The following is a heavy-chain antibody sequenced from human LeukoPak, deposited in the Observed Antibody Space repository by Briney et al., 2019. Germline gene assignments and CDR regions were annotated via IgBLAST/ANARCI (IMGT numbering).Heavy chain of an antibody. J-gene: IGHJ3*02. V-gene: IGHV4-34*01. Sequence: SETLSLTCAVYGGSFSPYYWSWIRQPPGKGLEWIGEINHSGSTNYNPSLKSRVTISVDTSKNQFSLRLSSVTAADTAVYYCARSARDRAFDIWGQGTMVTVSS. CDR3: ARSARDRAFDI. CDR2: INHSGST. CDR1: GGSFSPYY.